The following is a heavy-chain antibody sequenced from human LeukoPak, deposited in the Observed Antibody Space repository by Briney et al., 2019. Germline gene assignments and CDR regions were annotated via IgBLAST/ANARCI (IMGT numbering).Heavy chain of an antibody. CDR2: IIPIFGTA. Sequence: SVTVSCKASGGTFSSYSISWVRQAPGQGLEWMGGIIPIFGTATYAQKFQGRVTITTDESTSTEYRELSSLSSEYAAVYYCASCVFWSGDPPSSLDYYYYYMDVWGKGTTVTVSS. V-gene: IGHV1-69*05. D-gene: IGHD3-3*01. CDR3: ASCVFWSGDPPSSLDYYYYYMDV. J-gene: IGHJ6*03. CDR1: GGTFSSYS.